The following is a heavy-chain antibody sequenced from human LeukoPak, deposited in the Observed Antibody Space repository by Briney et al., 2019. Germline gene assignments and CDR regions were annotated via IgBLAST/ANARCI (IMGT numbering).Heavy chain of an antibody. CDR3: ARTYPSGSQGSDH. Sequence: ASVKVSCKASGYTFTSYGISWVRQAPGQGLEWMGWMNPNSGNTGYAHKFQGRVTMTRDTSITTAYMELTSLRSEDTAVYYCARTYPSGSQGSDHWGQGTLVNVSS. CDR1: GYTFTSYG. J-gene: IGHJ5*02. CDR2: MNPNSGNT. V-gene: IGHV1-8*02. D-gene: IGHD3-10*01.